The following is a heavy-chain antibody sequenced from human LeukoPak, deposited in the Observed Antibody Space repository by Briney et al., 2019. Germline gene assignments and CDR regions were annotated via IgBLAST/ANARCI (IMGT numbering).Heavy chain of an antibody. CDR2: IYYSGST. CDR3: ARTFIVVVPAATLPSCWFDP. CDR1: GGSISSYY. D-gene: IGHD2-2*01. Sequence: SETLSLTCTVSGGSISSYYWSWIRQPPGKGLEWIGCIYYSGSTNYNPSLKSRVTISVDTSKNQFSLKLSSVTAADTAVYYCARTFIVVVPAATLPSCWFDPWGQGTLVTVSS. V-gene: IGHV4-59*01. J-gene: IGHJ5*02.